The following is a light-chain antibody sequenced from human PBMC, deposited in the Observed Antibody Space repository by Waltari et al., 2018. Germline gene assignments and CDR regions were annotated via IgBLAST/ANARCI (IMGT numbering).Light chain of an antibody. CDR3: ISYTSSGTYV. CDR1: SSDVGGYNY. Sequence: QSALTQPASVSGSPGQSIAFSCTGTSSDVGGYNYVSWYQQHPGKAPKLMIYDVTKRPSGISNLFSGSKSGYMASLTISGLQAEDEADYYCISYTSSGTYVFGTGTKVTVL. V-gene: IGLV2-14*01. CDR2: DVT. J-gene: IGLJ1*01.